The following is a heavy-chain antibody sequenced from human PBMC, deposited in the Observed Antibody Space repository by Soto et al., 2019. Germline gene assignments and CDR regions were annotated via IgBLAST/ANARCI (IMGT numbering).Heavy chain of an antibody. CDR2: IYYSGST. J-gene: IGHJ4*02. Sequence: QLQLQESGPGLVKPSETLSLTCTVSGGSISSSSYYWGWIRQAPGKRLEWIGSIYYSGSTYYNPSIKSRVTISVDTSKHQFSLQLSSVTAADTAVYYCARHPSMTTVTINYWGQGTLVTVSS. V-gene: IGHV4-39*01. CDR3: ARHPSMTTVTINY. D-gene: IGHD4-17*01. CDR1: GGSISSSSYY.